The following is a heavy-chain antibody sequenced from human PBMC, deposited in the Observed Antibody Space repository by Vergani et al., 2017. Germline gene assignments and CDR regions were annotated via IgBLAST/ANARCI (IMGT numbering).Heavy chain of an antibody. D-gene: IGHD1-26*01. J-gene: IGHJ4*02. Sequence: QVQLQESGPGLVKPSETLSLTCTVSGGSISSYYWSWIRQPPGKGLEWIGYIYYSGSTNYNPSLKSRGTISVDTSKNQFSLKRSSVTAADTAVYYCARGFRGNYYGSDYWGQGTLVTVSS. CDR1: GGSISSYY. V-gene: IGHV4-59*01. CDR2: IYYSGST. CDR3: ARGFRGNYYGSDY.